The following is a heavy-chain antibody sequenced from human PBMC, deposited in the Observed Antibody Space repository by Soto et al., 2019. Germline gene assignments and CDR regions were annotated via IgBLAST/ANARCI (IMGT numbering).Heavy chain of an antibody. J-gene: IGHJ4*02. V-gene: IGHV4-30-4*01. Sequence: PSETLALTCTVSGGSISSGDCYWSWIRQPPGKGLEWIGYIYYSGSTYYNPSLKSRVTISVDTSKNQFSLKLSSVTAADTAVYYCARMSGPAGETIDYWGQGTLVTSPQ. CDR2: IYYSGST. CDR3: ARMSGPAGETIDY. D-gene: IGHD3-3*01. CDR1: GGSISSGDCY.